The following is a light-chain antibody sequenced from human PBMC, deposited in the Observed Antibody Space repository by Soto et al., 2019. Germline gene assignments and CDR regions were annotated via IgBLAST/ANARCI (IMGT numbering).Light chain of an antibody. CDR2: GAS. J-gene: IGKJ1*01. CDR3: QQYNNWPGT. V-gene: IGKV3-15*01. Sequence: EVVMTQSPATLSLSPGERATLSCRASQSVRSNLSWYQQKPGQAPRLLMYGASTRATSIPARFGGSGSGTEFTLTISSLQSEEFAVYYCQQYNNWPGTFGQGTRVEIK. CDR1: QSVRSN.